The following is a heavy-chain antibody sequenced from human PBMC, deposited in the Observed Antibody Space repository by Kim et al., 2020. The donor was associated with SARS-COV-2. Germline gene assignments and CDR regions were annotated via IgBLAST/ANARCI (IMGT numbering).Heavy chain of an antibody. D-gene: IGHD6-19*01. CDR1: GGSISSSSYY. CDR3: ARHGGWLGQYYFDY. Sequence: SETLSLTCTVSGGSISSSSYYWGWIRQPPGKGLEWIGSIYYSGSTYYNPSLKSRVTISVDTSKNQFSLKLSSVTAADTAVYYCARHGGWLGQYYFDYWGQGTLVTVSS. CDR2: IYYSGST. V-gene: IGHV4-39*01. J-gene: IGHJ4*02.